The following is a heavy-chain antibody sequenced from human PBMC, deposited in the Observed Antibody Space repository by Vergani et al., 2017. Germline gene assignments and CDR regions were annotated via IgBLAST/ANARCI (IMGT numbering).Heavy chain of an antibody. CDR3: ARDGAEAVPKVVYCSGVSCFNYYYGMDV. V-gene: IGHV3-74*01. J-gene: IGHJ6*02. Sequence: EVQLVESGGGLVQPGGSLRLSCAASGFTFSSYWMHWVRQAPGKGLVWVSRINSDGSSTSYADSVKGRFSISRDNAKNTLYLQMNSLRAEDTAVYYCARDGAEAVPKVVYCSGVSCFNYYYGMDVWGQGTTVTVSS. CDR2: INSDGSST. D-gene: IGHD2-15*01. CDR1: GFTFSSYW.